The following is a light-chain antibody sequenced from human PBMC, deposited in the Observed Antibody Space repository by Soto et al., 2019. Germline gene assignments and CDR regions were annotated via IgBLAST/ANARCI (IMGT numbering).Light chain of an antibody. Sequence: SVLTQPASVSGSPGQSITISCTGTGSDVGGYDYVSWYQHYPGKAPKVMIYEVTNRPSGVSNRFSGSKSGNTASLTISGLLAEDEADYYCSSYTSSSTYVFGTGTKV. V-gene: IGLV2-14*01. CDR2: EVT. CDR3: SSYTSSSTYV. CDR1: GSDVGGYDY. J-gene: IGLJ1*01.